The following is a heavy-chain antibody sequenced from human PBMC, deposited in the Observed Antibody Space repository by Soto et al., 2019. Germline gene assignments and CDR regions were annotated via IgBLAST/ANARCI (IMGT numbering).Heavy chain of an antibody. V-gene: IGHV4-39*01. CDR3: ARLQRDIVVVVVPAYFDY. D-gene: IGHD2-15*01. J-gene: IGHJ4*02. CDR1: GGSISSSSYY. Sequence: PSETLSLTCTVSGGSISSSSYYWGWICQPPGKGLEWIGSIYYSGSTYYNPSLKSRVTISVDTSKNQFSLKLSSVTAADTAVYYCARLQRDIVVVVVPAYFDYRGQGTLVTVSS. CDR2: IYYSGST.